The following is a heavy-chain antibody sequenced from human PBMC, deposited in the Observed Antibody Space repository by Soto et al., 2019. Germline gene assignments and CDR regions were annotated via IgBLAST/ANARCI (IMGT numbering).Heavy chain of an antibody. D-gene: IGHD6-19*01. CDR3: AIAAVAWDADY. Sequence: EGQLVESGGGLVKPGGSLRLSCAASGSTFSSYSMNWVRQAPGKGLEWVSSISSSSSYIYYADSVKGRFTISRDNAKNSLYLQMNSLRAEDTAVYYCAIAAVAWDADYWGQGTLVTVSS. V-gene: IGHV3-21*01. CDR1: GSTFSSYS. CDR2: ISSSSSYI. J-gene: IGHJ4*02.